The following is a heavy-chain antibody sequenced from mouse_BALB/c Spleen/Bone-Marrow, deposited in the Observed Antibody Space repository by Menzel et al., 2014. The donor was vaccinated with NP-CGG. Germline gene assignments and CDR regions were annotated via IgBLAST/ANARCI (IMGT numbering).Heavy chain of an antibody. CDR2: IDPANGNT. Sequence: VQLQQSGAELVKPGASVKLSCTASGFNIKDTYMHWVKQRPGQGLEWIGRIDPANGNTKYDPKFQGKATITVDTSSNTAYLQLSSLTSEDTAVYYCAFYYYGSSLFAYWGQGTLVTVSA. J-gene: IGHJ3*01. D-gene: IGHD1-1*01. CDR1: GFNIKDTY. CDR3: AFYYYGSSLFAY. V-gene: IGHV14-3*02.